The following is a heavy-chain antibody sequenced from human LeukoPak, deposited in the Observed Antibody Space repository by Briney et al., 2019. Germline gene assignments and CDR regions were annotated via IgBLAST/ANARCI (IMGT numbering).Heavy chain of an antibody. D-gene: IGHD3-3*01. CDR2: ISAYNGNT. CDR3: ARVVFGVQDYYYGMDV. CDR1: GYTFTSYG. J-gene: IGHJ6*02. Sequence: GASVKVSCKASGYTFTSYGISWVRQAPGQGLEWMGWISAYNGNTNYAQKLQGRVTMTTDTSTSTAYMELRSLRSDDTAVYYCARVVFGVQDYYYGMDVWGQGTTVTVSS. V-gene: IGHV1-18*04.